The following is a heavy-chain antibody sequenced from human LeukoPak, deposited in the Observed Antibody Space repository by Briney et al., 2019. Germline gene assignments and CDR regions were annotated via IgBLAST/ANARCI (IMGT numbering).Heavy chain of an antibody. CDR3: AKDYERLRLGELSLSD. J-gene: IGHJ4*02. CDR2: ISWNSGSI. V-gene: IGHV3-9*01. Sequence: LSLTCTVSGGSISSYYWSWIRQPPGKGLEWVSGISWNSGSIGYADSVKGRFTISRDNAKNSLYLQMNSLRAEDTALYYCAKDYERLRLGELSLSDWGQGTLVTVSS. CDR1: GGSISSYY. D-gene: IGHD3-16*02.